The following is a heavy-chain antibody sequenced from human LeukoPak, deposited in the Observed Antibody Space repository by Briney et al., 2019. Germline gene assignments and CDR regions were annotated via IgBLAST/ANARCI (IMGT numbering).Heavy chain of an antibody. Sequence: SETLSLTCTVSGGSISSYYWSWIRQPPGKGLEWIGYIYYSGSTNYNPYLKSRVTISVDTSKNQFSLMLSSVTAADTAVYYCARTGSTRGGWFDPWGQGTLVTVSS. V-gene: IGHV4-59*01. CDR3: ARTGSTRGGWFDP. CDR2: IYYSGST. J-gene: IGHJ5*02. CDR1: GGSISSYY. D-gene: IGHD2-2*01.